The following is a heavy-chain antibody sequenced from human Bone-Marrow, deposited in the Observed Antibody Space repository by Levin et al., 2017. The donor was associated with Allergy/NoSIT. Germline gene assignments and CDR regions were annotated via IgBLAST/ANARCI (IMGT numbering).Heavy chain of an antibody. Sequence: GGSLRLSCAASGFTFSDYYMDWVRQAPGKGLEWVARTRNKAKSYTTEYAASVKGRFTISRDDSKNSVYLQMNSLKTEDTAVYYCARGGGNYYVGYYFTMDVWGQGTTVTVSS. CDR1: GFTFSDYY. D-gene: IGHD1-26*01. CDR3: ARGGGNYYVGYYFTMDV. J-gene: IGHJ6*02. V-gene: IGHV3-72*01. CDR2: TRNKAKSYTT.